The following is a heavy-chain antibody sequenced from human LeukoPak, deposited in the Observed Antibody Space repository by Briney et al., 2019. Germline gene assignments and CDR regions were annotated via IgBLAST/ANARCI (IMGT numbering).Heavy chain of an antibody. CDR1: GFTFSSNA. V-gene: IGHV3-23*01. CDR3: AKDLLRWSFDY. CDR2: IHGSDDNT. J-gene: IGHJ4*02. Sequence: GGSLRLSCAASGFTFSSNAMTWVRQAPGKGLEWVSAIHGSDDNTHYADTVKGRFTISRDKSKNTLYLQMNSLRADDTAVYYCAKDLLRWSFDYWGQGTLVTVSS. D-gene: IGHD4-23*01.